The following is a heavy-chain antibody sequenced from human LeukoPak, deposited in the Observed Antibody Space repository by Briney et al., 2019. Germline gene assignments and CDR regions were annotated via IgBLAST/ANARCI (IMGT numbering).Heavy chain of an antibody. Sequence: GGSLRLSCAASGFTFSSYAMSWVRQAPGKGLEWVPAISGSGGSTYYADSVKGRFTISRDNSKNTLYLQMNSPRAEDTAVYYCAKDTWQLGDPFDYWGQGTLVTVSS. CDR1: GFTFSSYA. CDR3: AKDTWQLGDPFDY. V-gene: IGHV3-23*01. D-gene: IGHD6-6*01. CDR2: ISGSGGST. J-gene: IGHJ4*02.